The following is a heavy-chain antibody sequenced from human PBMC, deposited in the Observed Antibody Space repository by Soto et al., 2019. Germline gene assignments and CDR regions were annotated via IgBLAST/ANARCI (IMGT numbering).Heavy chain of an antibody. V-gene: IGHV3-23*01. CDR2: ISGGGGSS. CDR3: AKVGDHNFWSGNNYGMGV. CDR1: VFTFNNYA. D-gene: IGHD3-3*01. J-gene: IGHJ6*02. Sequence: VGSLRLSCASSVFTFNNYAMNCVRHSPGKWLEWVSLISGGGGSSYYADSVEGRFTISRDNSNNTMFLQMNSLRAEDTAVYYCAKVGDHNFWSGNNYGMGVLGQGTTVIVSS.